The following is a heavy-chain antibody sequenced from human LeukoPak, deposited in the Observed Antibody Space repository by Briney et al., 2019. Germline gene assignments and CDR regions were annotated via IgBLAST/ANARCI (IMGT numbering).Heavy chain of an antibody. D-gene: IGHD6-13*01. V-gene: IGHV1-69*01. CDR3: ARSYSSSWYPTEQFDY. CDR1: GGTFSSYA. J-gene: IGHJ4*02. Sequence: ASVKVSCKASGGTFSSYAISWVRQAPGQGLEWMGGIIPIFGTANYAQKFQGRVTITADESTSTAYMELSSLRSEDTAVYYCARSYSSSWYPTEQFDYWGQGTLVTVSS. CDR2: IIPIFGTA.